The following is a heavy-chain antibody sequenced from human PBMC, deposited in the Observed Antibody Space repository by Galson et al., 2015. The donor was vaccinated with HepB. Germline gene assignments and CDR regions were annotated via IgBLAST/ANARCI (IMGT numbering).Heavy chain of an antibody. Sequence: ETLSLTCTVSGASISSYYWSWIRQPPGKALEWIGYFYNSGSSNYNPSLKSRVTISGDTSKNQFSLKLSSVTAADTAVYYCARGVHTLDRWGQGSLVTVSS. CDR3: ARGVHTLDR. D-gene: IGHD2-2*03. J-gene: IGHJ4*02. V-gene: IGHV4-59*01. CDR2: FYNSGSS. CDR1: GASISSYY.